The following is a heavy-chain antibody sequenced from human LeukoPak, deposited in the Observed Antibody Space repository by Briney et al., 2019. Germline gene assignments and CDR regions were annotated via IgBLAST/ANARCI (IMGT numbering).Heavy chain of an antibody. V-gene: IGHV4-59*01. CDR2: IYYSGST. D-gene: IGHD3-22*01. Sequence: SETLSLTCTVSGGSISSYDWSWIRQPPGKGLEWIGYIYYSGSTNYNPSLKSRVTISVDTSKNQFSLKLSSVTAADTAVYYCARVGGRSGYYWFDYWGQGTLVTVSS. J-gene: IGHJ4*02. CDR1: GGSISSYD. CDR3: ARVGGRSGYYWFDY.